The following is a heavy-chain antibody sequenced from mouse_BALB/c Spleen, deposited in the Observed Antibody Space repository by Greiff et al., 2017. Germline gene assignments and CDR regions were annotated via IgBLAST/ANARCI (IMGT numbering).Heavy chain of an antibody. CDR1: GFTFSSYA. CDR2: ISSGGST. Sequence: EVQGVESGGGLVKPGGSLKLSCAASGFTFSSYAMSWVRQTPEKRLEWVASISSGGSTYYPDSVKGRFTISRDNARNILYLQMSSLRSEDTAMYYCARGRGAHGYDDWYFDVWGAGTTVTVSS. D-gene: IGHD2-2*01. V-gene: IGHV5-6-5*01. J-gene: IGHJ1*01. CDR3: ARGRGAHGYDDWYFDV.